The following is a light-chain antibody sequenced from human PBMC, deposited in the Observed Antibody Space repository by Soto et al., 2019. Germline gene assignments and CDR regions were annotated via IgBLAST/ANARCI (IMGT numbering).Light chain of an antibody. J-gene: IGLJ2*01. Sequence: QSVLTQPPSASGTPXQRVTISCSGSSSNIGSNYVYWYQQLPGTAPKLLIYRNNQRPSGVPDRFSGSKSGTSASLAISGLRSEDEADYYCAAWDDSLSGVVFGGGTKLTVL. CDR2: RNN. CDR3: AAWDDSLSGVV. V-gene: IGLV1-47*01. CDR1: SSNIGSNY.